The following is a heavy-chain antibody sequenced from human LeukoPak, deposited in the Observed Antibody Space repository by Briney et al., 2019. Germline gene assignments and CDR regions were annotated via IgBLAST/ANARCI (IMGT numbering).Heavy chain of an antibody. CDR1: GFVFSDYW. D-gene: IGHD3-10*01. V-gene: IGHV3-73*01. CDR3: ARPSQYGSGTDYYFDS. J-gene: IGHJ4*02. CDR2: IRSKANNYAT. Sequence: PGGSLRLSCAASGFVFSDYWMHWVRQASGKGLEWVGHIRSKANNYATIYAASVKGRFTISRDDSKNTAYLQMNSLKTEDTAVYYCARPSQYGSGTDYYFDSWGRGTLVTVSS.